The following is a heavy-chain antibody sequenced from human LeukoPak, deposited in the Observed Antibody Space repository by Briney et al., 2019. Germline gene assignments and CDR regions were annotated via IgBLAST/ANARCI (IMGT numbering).Heavy chain of an antibody. CDR2: IYYSGST. V-gene: IGHV4-39*01. CDR3: ARAFRARYFDL. Sequence: PSETLSLTYTVSGGSISNYYWGWIRQPPGKGLEWIGIIYYSGSTYYNPSLKGRVTISVDTSKNQFSLKLSSVTAADTAVYYCARAFRARYFDLWGRGTLVTVSS. D-gene: IGHD2/OR15-2a*01. CDR1: GGSISNYY. J-gene: IGHJ2*01.